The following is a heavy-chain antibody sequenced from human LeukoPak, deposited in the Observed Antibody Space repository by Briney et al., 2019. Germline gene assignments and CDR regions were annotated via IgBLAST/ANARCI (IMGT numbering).Heavy chain of an antibody. Sequence: SETLSPTCTGSGGSIGSYYWSWIRQPAGKGLEWIGRIYTSGRTNYKPSLKSRVTMSVGTSKNRFSLKLSSVTAADTAVYYCARGGGGYCSSTSCMGFIYDAFDIWGQGTMVTVSS. CDR1: GGSIGSYY. D-gene: IGHD2-2*01. J-gene: IGHJ3*02. CDR3: ARGGGGYCSSTSCMGFIYDAFDI. CDR2: IYTSGRT. V-gene: IGHV4-4*07.